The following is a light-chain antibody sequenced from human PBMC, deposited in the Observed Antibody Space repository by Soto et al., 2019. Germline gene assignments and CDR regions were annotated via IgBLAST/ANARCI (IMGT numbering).Light chain of an antibody. V-gene: IGKV3-11*01. CDR3: QQRSNWPLYT. CDR2: DAS. Sequence: EIVFTQSPATLSLSPGERATLSCRASQSVSSYLAWYQQKPGQAPRLLIYDASNRATGIPARFSGSGSGTDFTLNISSLEPEDFEVYYCQQRSNWPLYTFGEGTKLEI. J-gene: IGKJ2*01. CDR1: QSVSSY.